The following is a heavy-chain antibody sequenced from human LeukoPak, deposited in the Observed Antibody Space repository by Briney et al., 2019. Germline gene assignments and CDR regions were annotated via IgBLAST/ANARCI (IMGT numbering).Heavy chain of an antibody. CDR3: ARDEVFDWFYYYSGMDF. CDR1: GFTFSNYV. Sequence: GGSLRLSCAASGFTFSNYVLSWVRQAPGKGLEWVASIIGGVNSTYYADSVKGRFTISRDNSKNTLYLQMNSLRAEDTAVYYCARDEVFDWFYYYSGMDFWGLGTTVIVSS. CDR2: IIGGVNST. V-gene: IGHV3-23*01. D-gene: IGHD3-9*01. J-gene: IGHJ6*02.